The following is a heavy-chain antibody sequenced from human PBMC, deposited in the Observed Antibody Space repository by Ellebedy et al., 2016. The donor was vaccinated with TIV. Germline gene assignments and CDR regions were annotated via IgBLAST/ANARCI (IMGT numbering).Heavy chain of an antibody. CDR1: GGSISSSSYY. D-gene: IGHD3-16*02. Sequence: MPSETLSLTCTVSGGSISSSSYYWGWIRLPPGKGLEWIGNIYYSGSTYYNPSLQSRVTISVDTSKNQFSLRLNSVTAADTAVYYCPRFVRATKAFDIWGQGTMVTVSS. V-gene: IGHV4-39*07. J-gene: IGHJ3*02. CDR2: IYYSGST. CDR3: PRFVRATKAFDI.